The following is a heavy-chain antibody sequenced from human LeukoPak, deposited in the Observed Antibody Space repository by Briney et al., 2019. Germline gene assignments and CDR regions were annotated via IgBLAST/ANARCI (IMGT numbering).Heavy chain of an antibody. CDR1: GGSISGSISGTY. J-gene: IGHJ4*02. CDR3: ARGSQNYYNPFDN. V-gene: IGHV4-4*07. Sequence: SETLSLTCTVSGGSISGSISGTYWSWVRQPAGKGLEWIGRIHSSGSTKYNPSLKSRVTMSVDTSKNQLFLRLASVTAADTALYYCARGSQNYYNPFDNWGQGTLVTVSS. CDR2: IHSSGST. D-gene: IGHD3-10*01.